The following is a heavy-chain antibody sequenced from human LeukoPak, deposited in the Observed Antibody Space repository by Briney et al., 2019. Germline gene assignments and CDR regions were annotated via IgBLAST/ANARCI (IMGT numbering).Heavy chain of an antibody. D-gene: IGHD6-19*01. J-gene: IGHJ2*01. Sequence: EESLKISCKGSGYSFTSYWIGWVRQMPGKGLEWMGIIYPGDSDTRYSPSFQGQVTISADKSISTAYLQWSSLKASDTAMYYCARTAVAGTGGWYFDLWGRGTLVTVSS. CDR2: IYPGDSDT. CDR1: GYSFTSYW. V-gene: IGHV5-51*01. CDR3: ARTAVAGTGGWYFDL.